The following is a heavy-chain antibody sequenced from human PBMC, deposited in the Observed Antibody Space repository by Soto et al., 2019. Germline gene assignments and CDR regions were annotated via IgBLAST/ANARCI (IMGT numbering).Heavy chain of an antibody. CDR1: GFTFSSYG. CDR2: ISYDGGNK. J-gene: IGHJ4*02. D-gene: IGHD3-22*01. V-gene: IGHV3-30*18. Sequence: QVQLVESGGGVVQPGRSLRLSCAASGFTFSSYGIHWVRQAPGKGLEWVAVISYDGGNKHYADSVQGRFTISRDNSKNTLYLQMNNLRAEDTAVYYCAKDTYYFDSSGYYVFDSWGQGTLVTVSS. CDR3: AKDTYYFDSSGYYVFDS.